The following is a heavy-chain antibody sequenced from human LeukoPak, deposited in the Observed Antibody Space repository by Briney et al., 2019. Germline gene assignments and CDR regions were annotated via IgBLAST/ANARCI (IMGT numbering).Heavy chain of an antibody. CDR2: IIPILGTA. Sequence: GASVKVSCKASGGTFSSYAISWVRQAPGQGLEWMGGIIPILGTANYAQKFQGRVTITADESTSTAYMELSSLRSEDTAVYYCAIHCSSTSWPDAFDIWGQGTMVTVST. J-gene: IGHJ3*02. D-gene: IGHD2-2*01. V-gene: IGHV1-69*13. CDR3: AIHCSSTSWPDAFDI. CDR1: GGTFSSYA.